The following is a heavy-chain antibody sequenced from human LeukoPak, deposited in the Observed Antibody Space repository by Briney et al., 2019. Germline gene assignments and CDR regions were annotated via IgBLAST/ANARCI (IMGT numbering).Heavy chain of an antibody. CDR1: GGSISSSSYN. CDR3: EGTGGNGLYFYY. D-gene: IGHD4-23*01. V-gene: IGHV4-39*01. J-gene: IGHJ4*02. CDR2: IDYSGTT. Sequence: SETLSLTCTVSGGSISSSSYNWGWARQPPGKGLEWIGNIDYSGTTYYNPSLRSRVTISLDTSKDLFSLKLISVTAADTAVYYCEGTGGNGLYFYYWGQGTLVTVSS.